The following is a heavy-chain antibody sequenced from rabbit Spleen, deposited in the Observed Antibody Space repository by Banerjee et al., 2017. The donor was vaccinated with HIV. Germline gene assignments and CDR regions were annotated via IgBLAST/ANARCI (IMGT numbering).Heavy chain of an antibody. Sequence: LEESGGGLVKPGGTLTLTCTVSEFSFSSNWICWVRQAPGKGLEWIACIDTNDGDTDYANWPKGRFTISKFSTDTATMEISTLTPADTATNCCARYYVNAFDPGGPGTLVTV. CDR2: IDTNDGDT. CDR1: EFSFSSNW. D-gene: IGHD1-1*01. V-gene: IGHV1S45*01. CDR3: ARYYVNAFDP. J-gene: IGHJ2*01.